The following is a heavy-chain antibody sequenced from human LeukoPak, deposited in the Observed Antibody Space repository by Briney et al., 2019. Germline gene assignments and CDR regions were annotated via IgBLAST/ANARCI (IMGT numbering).Heavy chain of an antibody. Sequence: PGGSLRLSCAASGFTFSTYGMSWVRQAPGKGLEGVSGISGSGGSRFYTDSVKGRFTISRDNSKNTLYLQMNSLRAEDTAVYYCAKVVRSGYWGQGTLVTVSS. CDR1: GFTFSTYG. J-gene: IGHJ4*02. D-gene: IGHD3-10*01. CDR2: ISGSGGSR. V-gene: IGHV3-23*01. CDR3: AKVVRSGY.